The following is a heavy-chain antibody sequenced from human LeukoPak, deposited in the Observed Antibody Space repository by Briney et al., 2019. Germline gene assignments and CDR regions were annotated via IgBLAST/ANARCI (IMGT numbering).Heavy chain of an antibody. CDR1: VGSIRSAAYY. D-gene: IGHD1-26*01. Sequence: SETLSLTCTVSVGSIRSAAYYWGWIRQPPGKGLEWIGNIYYSGSTYYNPSLKGRVTISVDTSKNQFSLKVRSVTAADTAVYYCARQGGSPDWFDPWGQGTLVTVSS. J-gene: IGHJ5*02. V-gene: IGHV4-39*01. CDR2: IYYSGST. CDR3: ARQGGSPDWFDP.